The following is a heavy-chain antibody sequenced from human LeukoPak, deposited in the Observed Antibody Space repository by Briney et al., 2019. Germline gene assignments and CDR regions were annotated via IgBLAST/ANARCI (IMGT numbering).Heavy chain of an antibody. J-gene: IGHJ4*02. CDR1: GFTFSDYY. V-gene: IGHV3-11*01. CDR2: ISSSGSTI. Sequence: GGSLRLSCAASGFTFSDYYMSWIRQAPGKGLEWVSYISSSGSTIYYADSVKGRFTISRDNAKNSLYLQMNSLRAEDTAVYYCARGPRGYCSSTSCYKAYYFDYWGQGTLVTVSS. CDR3: ARGPRGYCSSTSCYKAYYFDY. D-gene: IGHD2-2*02.